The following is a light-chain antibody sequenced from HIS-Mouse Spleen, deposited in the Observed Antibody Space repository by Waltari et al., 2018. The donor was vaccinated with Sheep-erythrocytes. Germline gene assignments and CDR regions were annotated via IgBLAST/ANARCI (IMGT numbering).Light chain of an antibody. J-gene: IGKJ4*01. Sequence: DIVMTQSPDSLGVSLGERATITCKSSQSVLYSSNNKNYLAWYQQKPGQPPKLLIYWASTRESGVPDRFSGSGSGTDFTLTISSLQAEDVAVYYCQQYYSTLLTFGGGTKVEIK. CDR1: QSVLYSSNNKNY. CDR2: WAS. V-gene: IGKV4-1*01. CDR3: QQYYSTLLT.